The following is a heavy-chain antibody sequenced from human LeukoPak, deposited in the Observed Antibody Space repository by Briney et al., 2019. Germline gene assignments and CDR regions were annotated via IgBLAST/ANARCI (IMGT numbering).Heavy chain of an antibody. V-gene: IGHV3-21*01. Sequence: GESLKISCKGSGYSFTSYWIGWVRQAPGKGLEWLSSTAHTQYTNSMKGRLTVSRDNAKNALYLQINSLTTEDTAVYYCARDSYNYYGSRYFDLWGRGTLVTVSS. D-gene: IGHD3-10*01. CDR3: ARDSYNYYGSRYFDL. CDR2: TAHT. CDR1: GYSFTSYW. J-gene: IGHJ2*01.